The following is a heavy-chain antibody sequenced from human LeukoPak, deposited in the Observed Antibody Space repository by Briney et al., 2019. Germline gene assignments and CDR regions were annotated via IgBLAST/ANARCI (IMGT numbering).Heavy chain of an antibody. Sequence: GESLKISWQGSGYRFSNYWIGWVRQMPGKGLEWMGIIYPGDSETRYSPSFQGQVTISADKSTSTAYLQWDSLKASDTAMYYCARFLNYDFFSGYGDYWGQGILVTVSS. CDR3: ARFLNYDFFSGYGDY. CDR1: GYRFSNYW. J-gene: IGHJ4*02. D-gene: IGHD3-3*01. CDR2: IYPGDSET. V-gene: IGHV5-51*01.